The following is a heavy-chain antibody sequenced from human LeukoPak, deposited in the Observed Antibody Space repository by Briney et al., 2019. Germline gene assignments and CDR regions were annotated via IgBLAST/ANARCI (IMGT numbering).Heavy chain of an antibody. J-gene: IGHJ2*01. CDR2: ISWNSGSI. V-gene: IGHV3-9*01. Sequence: GGSLRLSCAASGFTFSSYSMNWVRQAPGKGLEWVSGISWNSGSIGYADSVKGRFTISRDNAKNSLYLQMNSLRAEDTALYYCAKDQAYDGIPAWYFDLWGRGTLVTVSS. CDR3: AKDQAYDGIPAWYFDL. CDR1: GFTFSSYS. D-gene: IGHD2-8*01.